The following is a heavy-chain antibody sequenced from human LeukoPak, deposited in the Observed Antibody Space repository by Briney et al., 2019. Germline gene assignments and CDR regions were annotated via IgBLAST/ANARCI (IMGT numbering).Heavy chain of an antibody. CDR1: GGSFSGFY. V-gene: IGHV4-34*01. D-gene: IGHD3-3*01. Sequence: PPETPSLTCALYGGSFSGFYWCWIRPPPRKGLEWIGEINHSGSTNYNASLKSRVTISVDTSKNQFYLKLSSVTAADTAVYYCARGSGSLGVVILWGRGTMVTVSS. CDR2: INHSGST. CDR3: ARGSGSLGVVIL. J-gene: IGHJ4*02.